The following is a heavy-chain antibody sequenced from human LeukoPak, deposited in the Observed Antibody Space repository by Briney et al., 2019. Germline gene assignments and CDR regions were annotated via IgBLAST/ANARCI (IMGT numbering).Heavy chain of an antibody. V-gene: IGHV3-11*01. CDR2: INIGGTNT. J-gene: IGHJ5*02. CDR3: ATDGAGFDT. Sequence: GRSLRLSCAASGFPFSDYGIHWVRQAPGKGLEWLSYINIGGTNTHYADSVKGRFTISRDNAKKSLYLEMNNLRAEDTAVYYCATDGAGFDTWGQGVLVTVSS. CDR1: GFPFSDYG.